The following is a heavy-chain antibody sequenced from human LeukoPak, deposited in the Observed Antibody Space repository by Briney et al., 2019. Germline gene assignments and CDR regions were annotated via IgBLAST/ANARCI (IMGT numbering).Heavy chain of an antibody. J-gene: IGHJ4*02. Sequence: GGSLRLSCAASGFTFSSYAVHWVRQAPGKGLEWVAVISYDGSNKYYADSVKGRFTISRDNSKNTLYLQMNSLRAEDTAVYYCARDRSYLALHFDYWGQGTLVTVYS. V-gene: IGHV3-30*01. CDR3: ARDRSYLALHFDY. CDR2: ISYDGSNK. CDR1: GFTFSSYA.